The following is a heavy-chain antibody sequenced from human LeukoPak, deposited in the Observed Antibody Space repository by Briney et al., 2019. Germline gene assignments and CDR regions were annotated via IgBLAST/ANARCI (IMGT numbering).Heavy chain of an antibody. CDR1: GFTFSSYA. CDR3: AKDSSSWPYYFDY. D-gene: IGHD6-13*01. CDR2: ISGSGGGT. V-gene: IGHV3-23*01. Sequence: GGSLRLSCVASGFTFSSYAMSWVRQAPGKGLEWVSAISGSGGGTYYADSVKGRFTISRDNPKNTLYLQMNSLRAEDTAVYSCAKDSSSWPYYFDYWGQGTLVTVSS. J-gene: IGHJ4*02.